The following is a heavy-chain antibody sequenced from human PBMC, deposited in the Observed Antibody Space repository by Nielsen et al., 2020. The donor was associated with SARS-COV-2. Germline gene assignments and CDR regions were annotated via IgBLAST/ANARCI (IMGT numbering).Heavy chain of an antibody. CDR2: TSYDGNNK. D-gene: IGHD6-6*01. J-gene: IGHJ6*02. V-gene: IGHV3-30*03. Sequence: WIRQPPGKGLEWLALTSYDGNNKYYADSVKGRFTISRDNSKNTLYLQMNSLRAEDTAVYYCARKSSSSHGMDVWGQGTTVTVSS. CDR3: ARKSSSSHGMDV.